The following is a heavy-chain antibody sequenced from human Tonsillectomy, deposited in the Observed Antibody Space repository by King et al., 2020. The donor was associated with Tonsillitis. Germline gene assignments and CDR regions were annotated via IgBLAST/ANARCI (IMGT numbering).Heavy chain of an antibody. Sequence: QLVQSGGGVVQPGRSLRLSCAASGFTFSSYAMHWVRQAPGKGLEWVAVISYDGSNKYYADSVKGRFTISRDNSKNTLYLQMNSLRAEDTAVYYCAREWAMAGTLDYWGQGTLVTVSS. CDR3: AREWAMAGTLDY. V-gene: IGHV3-30*04. J-gene: IGHJ4*02. CDR2: ISYDGSNK. CDR1: GFTFSSYA. D-gene: IGHD6-19*01.